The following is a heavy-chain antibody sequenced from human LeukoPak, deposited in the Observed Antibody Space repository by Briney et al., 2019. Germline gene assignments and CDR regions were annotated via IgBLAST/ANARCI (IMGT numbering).Heavy chain of an antibody. V-gene: IGHV4-59*08. J-gene: IGHJ5*02. D-gene: IGHD6-13*01. Sequence: SETLSLTCTVSGGSISSYYWSWIRQPPGKGLEWIGYIYYSGGTNYNPSLKSRVTISVDTSKNQFSLKLSSVTAADTAVYYCARRIAAAGFWFDPWGQGTLVTVSS. CDR1: GGSISSYY. CDR2: IYYSGGT. CDR3: ARRIAAAGFWFDP.